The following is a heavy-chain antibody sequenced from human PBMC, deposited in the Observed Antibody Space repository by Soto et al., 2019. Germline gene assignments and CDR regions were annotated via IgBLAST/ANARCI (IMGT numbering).Heavy chain of an antibody. D-gene: IGHD5-12*01. CDR2: ISAYNGNT. J-gene: IGHJ4*02. Sequence: ASVKVSCKASGYTFTIYGISWVRQAPGQGLEWMGWISAYNGNTNYSQKFQGRVTITTDTSASTAYMELSSLRSEDTAVYYCARDYGYGSLDYWGQGTLVTVSS. CDR1: GYTFTIYG. CDR3: ARDYGYGSLDY. V-gene: IGHV1-18*01.